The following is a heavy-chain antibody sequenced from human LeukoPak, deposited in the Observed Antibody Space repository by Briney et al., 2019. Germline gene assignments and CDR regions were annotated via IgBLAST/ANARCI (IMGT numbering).Heavy chain of an antibody. CDR2: ISGSGGST. CDR3: ALQGGDYET. V-gene: IGHV3-23*01. Sequence: GGSLRLSCAASGFTFSSYAMHWVRQAPGKGLEWVSAISGSGGSTYYAGSVKGRFTISRDNSKNTLYLQMNSLRAEDTAVYYCALQGGDYETWGQGTLVTVSS. CDR1: GFTFSSYA. J-gene: IGHJ4*02. D-gene: IGHD4-17*01.